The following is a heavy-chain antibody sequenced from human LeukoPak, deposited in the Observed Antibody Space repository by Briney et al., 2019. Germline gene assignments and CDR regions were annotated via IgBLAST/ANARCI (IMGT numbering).Heavy chain of an antibody. CDR3: ATDREIITIFGVVIRDYYYGMDV. J-gene: IGHJ6*02. Sequence: PGGALRLPCAASGFTFGSYAMSWVRQAPRKGLDWVSAISGSGCSTYYPDSLNGRFTISRDNSKNTLYLQMNSLRAEDTAVYYCATDREIITIFGVVIRDYYYGMDVWGQGTTVTVSS. CDR1: GFTFGSYA. V-gene: IGHV3-23*01. D-gene: IGHD3-3*01. CDR2: ISGSGCST.